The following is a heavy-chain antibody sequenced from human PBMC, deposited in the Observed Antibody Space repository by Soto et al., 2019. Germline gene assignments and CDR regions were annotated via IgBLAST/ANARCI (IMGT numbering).Heavy chain of an antibody. V-gene: IGHV3-30*18. Sequence: QVQLVESGGGVVQPGRSLRLSCAASGFTFSSYGMHWVRQAPGKGLEWVAVISYDGSNKYYADSVKGRFTISRDNSKNTLYLQSNSLRAEDTAVYYCAKDTSSGGCYYYYGMDVWGQGTTVTVSS. CDR3: AKDTSSGGCYYYYGMDV. CDR1: GFTFSSYG. D-gene: IGHD6-19*01. J-gene: IGHJ6*02. CDR2: ISYDGSNK.